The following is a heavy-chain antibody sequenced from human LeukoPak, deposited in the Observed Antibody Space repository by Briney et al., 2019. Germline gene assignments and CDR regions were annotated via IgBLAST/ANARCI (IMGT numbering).Heavy chain of an antibody. Sequence: GMSLRLSCAASGFTFSSYGMEWVRQAPGKGLEWLTVIWYDGSKKYYADSVKGRCTISRDSAKNSLYLQMNSLRAEDTAVYYCARVTLYAESALDYWGQGTLVTVSS. D-gene: IGHD4-17*01. V-gene: IGHV3-33*01. CDR1: GFTFSSYG. CDR3: ARVTLYAESALDY. CDR2: IWYDGSKK. J-gene: IGHJ4*02.